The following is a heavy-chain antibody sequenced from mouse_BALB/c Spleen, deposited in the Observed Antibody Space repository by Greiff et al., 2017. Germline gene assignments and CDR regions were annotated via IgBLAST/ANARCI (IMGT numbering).Heavy chain of an antibody. J-gene: IGHJ4*01. CDR1: GYSFTGYY. CDR3: ARSGIYYDYLYAMDY. V-gene: IGHV1-31*01. CDR2: INPYNGAT. D-gene: IGHD2-4*01. Sequence: VQLQQSGPELVKPGASVKISCKASGYSFTGYYMHWVKQSHVKSLEWIGRINPYNGATSYNQNFKDKASLTVDKSSSTAYMELHSLTSEDSAVYYCARSGIYYDYLYAMDYWGQGTSVTVSS.